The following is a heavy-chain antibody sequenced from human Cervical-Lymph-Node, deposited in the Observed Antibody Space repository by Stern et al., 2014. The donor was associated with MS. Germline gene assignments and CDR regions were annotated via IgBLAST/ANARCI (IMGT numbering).Heavy chain of an antibody. CDR1: GGSISSYY. CDR3: ASTAEITFGGVIVPNDAFDI. J-gene: IGHJ3*02. V-gene: IGHV4-59*01. D-gene: IGHD3-16*02. Sequence: VQLEESGPGLVKPSETLSLTCTVSGGSISSYYWSWIRQPPGKGLEWIGYIYYSGSTNYNPSLKSRVTISVDTSKNQFSLKLSSVTAADTAVYYCASTAEITFGGVIVPNDAFDIWGQGTMVTVSS. CDR2: IYYSGST.